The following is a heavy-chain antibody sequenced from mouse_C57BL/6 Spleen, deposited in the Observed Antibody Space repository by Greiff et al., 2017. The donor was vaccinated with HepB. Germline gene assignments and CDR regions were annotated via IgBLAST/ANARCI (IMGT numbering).Heavy chain of an antibody. CDR2: IDPENGDT. J-gene: IGHJ1*03. Sequence: VQLQQSGAELVRPGASVKLSCTASGFNIKDDYMHWVKQRPEQGLEWIGWIDPENGDTEYASKFQGKATITADTSSNTAYLQLSSLTSEDTAVYYCTTYDYYASGYFDVWGTGTTVTVSS. V-gene: IGHV14-4*01. D-gene: IGHD1-1*01. CDR3: TTYDYYASGYFDV. CDR1: GFNIKDDY.